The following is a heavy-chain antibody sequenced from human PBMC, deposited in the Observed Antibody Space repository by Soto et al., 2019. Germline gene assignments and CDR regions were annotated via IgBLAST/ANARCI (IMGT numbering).Heavy chain of an antibody. Sequence: PSETLSVTCTVSGGSISSYYWSWIRQPAGKGLEWIGRIYTTGSTNYNPSPKSRVTMSVDTSKNQFSLKLSSVTPADTAVYYCVRDKTGARNWFDPWGQGTLVTVSS. CDR2: IYTTGST. J-gene: IGHJ5*02. CDR3: VRDKTGARNWFDP. V-gene: IGHV4-4*07. CDR1: GGSISSYY. D-gene: IGHD1-26*01.